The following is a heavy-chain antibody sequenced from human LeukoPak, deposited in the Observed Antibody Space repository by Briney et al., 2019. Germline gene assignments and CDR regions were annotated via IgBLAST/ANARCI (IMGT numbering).Heavy chain of an antibody. CDR2: IYFTGKI. CDR1: GGSINSNNYY. D-gene: IGHD3-22*01. J-gene: IGHJ4*02. CDR3: ARVRITMIVPEYFDF. V-gene: IGHV4-39*07. Sequence: SEALSLTCTVSGGSINSNNYYWGWIRQPPGKGLEWIGSIYFTGKIYYNASLKSRVTVSLDTSKNHFSLKPNSVTAADTAVYYCARVRITMIVPEYFDFWGQGTLVTVSS.